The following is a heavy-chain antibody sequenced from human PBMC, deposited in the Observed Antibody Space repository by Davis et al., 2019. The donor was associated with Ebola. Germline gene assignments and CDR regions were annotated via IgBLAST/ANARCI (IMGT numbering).Heavy chain of an antibody. Sequence: SETLSLTCAVYGGSFSGYYWSWIRQPPGKGLEWIGEINHSGSTNYNQSLKSRVTISVDTSKNQFSLKLSSVTAADTAVYYCARLSGDYRAYNWFDPWGQGTLVTVSS. V-gene: IGHV4-34*01. J-gene: IGHJ5*02. D-gene: IGHD5-12*01. CDR3: ARLSGDYRAYNWFDP. CDR2: INHSGST. CDR1: GGSFSGYY.